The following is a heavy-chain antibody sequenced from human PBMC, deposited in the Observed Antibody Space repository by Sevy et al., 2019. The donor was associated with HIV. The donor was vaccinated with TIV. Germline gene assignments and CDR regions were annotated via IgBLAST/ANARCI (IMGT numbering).Heavy chain of an antibody. CDR3: APEACGSFET. J-gene: IGHJ4*02. Sequence: GGSLRLSCAASGFTFSANWMDWVRQAPGKGLEWVANIRGDAINKYSVDSVEGRFTISRDNAKNLLYLQMNSLRVEDTAVYYCAPEACGSFETWGQGTLVTVSS. CDR1: GFTFSANW. CDR2: IRGDAINK. V-gene: IGHV3-7*01. D-gene: IGHD1-26*01.